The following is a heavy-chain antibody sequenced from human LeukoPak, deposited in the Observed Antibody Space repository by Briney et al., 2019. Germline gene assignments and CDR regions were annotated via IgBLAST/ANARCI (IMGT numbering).Heavy chain of an antibody. J-gene: IGHJ1*01. D-gene: IGHD2-21*02. CDR1: GFTFSTSS. CDR2: ISSDGNNK. CDR3: TRDPRLREFET. Sequence: GGSLRLSCAASGFTFSTSSMHWVRQTPGKGLDWVALISSDGNNKYYANSVKGRFTISRDNSKNTLSLQMNSLRDDDTAVYYCTRDPRLREFETWGQGTLVTVSS. V-gene: IGHV3-30-3*01.